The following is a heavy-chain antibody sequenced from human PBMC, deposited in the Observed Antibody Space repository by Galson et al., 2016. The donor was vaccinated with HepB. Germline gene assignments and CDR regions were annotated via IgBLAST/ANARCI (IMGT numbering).Heavy chain of an antibody. Sequence: SVKVSCEASGGTFSGCSISWVRQAPGQGLQWMGGITPLFDTPTYSQKFQGRVTITADKSTTTAYMELSSLKSEDTAVYYCARVMDSYSYMDVWGKGTTVTVSS. CDR1: GGTFSGCS. J-gene: IGHJ6*03. CDR2: ITPLFDTP. V-gene: IGHV1-69*06. D-gene: IGHD3-10*01. CDR3: ARVMDSYSYMDV.